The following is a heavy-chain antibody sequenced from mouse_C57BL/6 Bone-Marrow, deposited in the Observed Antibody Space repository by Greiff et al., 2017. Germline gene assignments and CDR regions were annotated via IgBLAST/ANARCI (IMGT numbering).Heavy chain of an antibody. J-gene: IGHJ4*01. V-gene: IGHV2-6-1*01. Sequence: VQGVESGPGLVAPSQSLSITCTVSGFSLTSYGVHWVRQPPGKGLEWLVVIWSDGSTTYNSALKSRMSISKDNSKSQVFLKMNSLQTDDTAMYYCARHFYAYYYAMDYWGQGTSVTVSS. CDR3: ARHFYAYYYAMDY. CDR2: IWSDGST. D-gene: IGHD1-1*01. CDR1: GFSLTSYG.